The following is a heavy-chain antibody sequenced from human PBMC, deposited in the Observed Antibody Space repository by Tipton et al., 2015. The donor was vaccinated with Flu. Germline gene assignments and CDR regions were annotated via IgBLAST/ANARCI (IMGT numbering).Heavy chain of an antibody. J-gene: IGHJ4*02. D-gene: IGHD2-8*01. CDR2: ISWNGGNI. Sequence: SLRLSCAASGFNFDDHAMHWVRQSPGKGLEWVSGISWNGGNIGYADSVKGRFTISRDNAKYSLYLQMNSLRPEDTALYYCAKGRGSLLMVYAMRLDWGQGTLVTVSS. CDR3: AKGRGSLLMVYAMRLD. V-gene: IGHV3-9*01. CDR1: GFNFDDHA.